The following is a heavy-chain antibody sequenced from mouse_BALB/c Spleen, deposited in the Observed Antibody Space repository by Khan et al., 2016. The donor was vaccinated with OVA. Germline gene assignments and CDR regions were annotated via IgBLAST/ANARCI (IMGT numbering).Heavy chain of an antibody. Sequence: VQLQQSGTVLARPGASVKMSCKASGYSFTSYLIHWVKQRPGQGLEWIGDIYPGNSDTTYNQKFKDKAKLTAGTSANTAYMELSSLTNEDSAVYSCARGGYSSVAYWGQGTLVTVSA. CDR1: GYSFTSYL. CDR2: IYPGNSDT. J-gene: IGHJ3*01. D-gene: IGHD1-3*01. V-gene: IGHV1-5*01. CDR3: ARGGYSSVAY.